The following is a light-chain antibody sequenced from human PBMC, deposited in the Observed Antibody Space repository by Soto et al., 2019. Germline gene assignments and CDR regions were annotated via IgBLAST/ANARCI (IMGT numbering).Light chain of an antibody. CDR2: DAS. Sequence: EIVLTQSPATLSLSPGERATLSCRASQSVSSYLAWYQQKPGQAPRLLIYDASNRATGIPARFSGGGSGTDFTLTISSLEPKDFAVYYCQQRSNWPPGLTFGGGTKVESK. CDR1: QSVSSY. V-gene: IGKV3-11*01. J-gene: IGKJ4*01. CDR3: QQRSNWPPGLT.